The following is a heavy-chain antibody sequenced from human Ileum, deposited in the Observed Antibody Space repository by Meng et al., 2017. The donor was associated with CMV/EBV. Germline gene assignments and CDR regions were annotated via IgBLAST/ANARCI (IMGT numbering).Heavy chain of an antibody. CDR3: AKNSETYYKD. V-gene: IGHV3-23*01. Sequence: GGSLRLSCAASGITLKTYAMRWVRQAPGKGLEWVSSISGGTTYYADSVKGRFTISRDNSKNTLFLQMNSLRAKDTAVYYCAKNSETYYKDWGQGTGVTVSS. CDR1: GITLKTYA. J-gene: IGHJ4*03. D-gene: IGHD3-10*01. CDR2: ISGGTT.